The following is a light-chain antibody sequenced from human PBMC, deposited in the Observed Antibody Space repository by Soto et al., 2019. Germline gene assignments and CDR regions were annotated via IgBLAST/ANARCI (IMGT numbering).Light chain of an antibody. Sequence: EIVLTQSPATLSLSPGERATLSCRASQSVSSYLAWYQQKPGQAPRLLIYDASNRATGIPARFSGSGSGTDFTLTISRLEPEDFAVYYCQQYGSSPPRTFGQGTKVE. J-gene: IGKJ1*01. CDR3: QQYGSSPPRT. CDR1: QSVSSY. CDR2: DAS. V-gene: IGKV3-11*01.